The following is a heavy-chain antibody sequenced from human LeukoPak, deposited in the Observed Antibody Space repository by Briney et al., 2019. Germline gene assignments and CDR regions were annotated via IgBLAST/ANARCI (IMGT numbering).Heavy chain of an antibody. D-gene: IGHD4-17*01. CDR2: ISNSGNTI. V-gene: IGHV3-48*03. J-gene: IGHJ6*03. CDR1: GFPFSIFE. CDR3: AKAASKRTDYGDYAFYYYMDV. Sequence: HPGGSLRLSCAASGFPFSIFEMNWVRQAPGKGLEWVSYISNSGNTIYYADSVKGRFTISRDDSKNTLYLQMNSLRAEDTAVYYCAKAASKRTDYGDYAFYYYMDVWGKGTTVTISS.